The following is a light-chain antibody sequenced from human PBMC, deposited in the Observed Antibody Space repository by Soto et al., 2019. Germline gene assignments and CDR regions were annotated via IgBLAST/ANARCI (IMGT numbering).Light chain of an antibody. CDR2: ATS. J-gene: IGKJ2*01. CDR3: QQFNSYPHT. CDR1: QGIRGY. V-gene: IGKV1-9*01. Sequence: IQLTQSPSSLSASVGDRVSITCRASQGIRGYLAWYQQKPGKAPKVLIYATSTLQGGVPARFSGSGSGTDYTLTISSLQPEDSATFYCQQFNSYPHTFGQGTNLEI.